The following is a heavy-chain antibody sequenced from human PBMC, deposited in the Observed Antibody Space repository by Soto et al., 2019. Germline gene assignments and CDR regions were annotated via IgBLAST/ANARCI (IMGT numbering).Heavy chain of an antibody. D-gene: IGHD2-8*01. CDR3: AREGVQGGLDV. J-gene: IGHJ6*02. V-gene: IGHV1-46*01. CDR1: GYTFTSYH. CDR2: ISPSGGRT. Sequence: QVQLVQSGAEVKKPGASERISCKASGYTFTSYHLHWVRQAPGQGLEWVGMISPSGGRTTYAQKYQRRVTMTRDTSTNTIFMVLNSLRSDDTAIYYCAREGVQGGLDVWGQWTTVTVSS.